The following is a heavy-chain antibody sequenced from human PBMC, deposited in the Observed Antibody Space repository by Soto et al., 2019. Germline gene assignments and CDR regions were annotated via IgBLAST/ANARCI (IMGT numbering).Heavy chain of an antibody. J-gene: IGHJ5*02. Sequence: SETLSLTCAVSGGSISSGGYSWSWIRQPPGKGLEWIGYIYHSGSTDYNPSLKSRVTISVDRSKNQFSLKLSSVTAADTAVYYCARVPAPWGQGTLVIVSS. V-gene: IGHV4-30-2*01. D-gene: IGHD2-2*01. CDR1: GGSISSGGYS. CDR3: ARVPAP. CDR2: IYHSGST.